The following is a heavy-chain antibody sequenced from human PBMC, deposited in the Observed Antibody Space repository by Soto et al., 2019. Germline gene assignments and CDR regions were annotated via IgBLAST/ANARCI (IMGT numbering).Heavy chain of an antibody. CDR2: ISGSGGST. D-gene: IGHD2-15*01. V-gene: IGHV3-23*01. Sequence: EVQLLESGGGLVQPGGSLRLSCAASGFTFSSYAMSWVRQAPGKGLEWVSAISGSGGSTYYADSVKGRFTISRDNSKNTLYLKMNSLRAEDTAVYYCAKGGKDIVAPLDYWGQGTLVTVSS. J-gene: IGHJ4*02. CDR1: GFTFSSYA. CDR3: AKGGKDIVAPLDY.